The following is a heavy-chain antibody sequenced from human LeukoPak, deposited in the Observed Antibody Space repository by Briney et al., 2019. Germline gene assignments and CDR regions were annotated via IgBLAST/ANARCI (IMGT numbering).Heavy chain of an antibody. V-gene: IGHV3-30*03. CDR1: GFTFSSYG. D-gene: IGHD4-17*01. CDR2: ISYDGSNK. J-gene: IGHJ4*02. CDR3: ARDYADYVGYFFFDY. Sequence: GRSLRLSCAASGFTFSSYGMHRVRQAPGKGLEWVAVISYDGSNKYYADSVKGRFTISRDNSKNTLYLQMNSLRAEDTAVYYCARDYADYVGYFFFDYWGQGTLVTVSS.